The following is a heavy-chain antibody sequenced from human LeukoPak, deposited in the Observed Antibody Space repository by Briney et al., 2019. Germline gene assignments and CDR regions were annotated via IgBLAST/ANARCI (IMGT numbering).Heavy chain of an antibody. V-gene: IGHV4-39*01. CDR1: GGSISSSSYY. J-gene: IGHJ4*02. Sequence: SETLSPTCTVSGGSISSSSYYWGWIRQPPGKGLEWIGSIYYSGSTYYNPSLKSRVTISVDTSKNQFSLKLSSVTAADTAVYYCARHLVAPGYFDYWGQGTLVTVSS. D-gene: IGHD5-12*01. CDR3: ARHLVAPGYFDY. CDR2: IYYSGST.